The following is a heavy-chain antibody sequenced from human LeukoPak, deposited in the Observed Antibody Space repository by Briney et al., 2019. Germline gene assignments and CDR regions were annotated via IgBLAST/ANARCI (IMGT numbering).Heavy chain of an antibody. D-gene: IGHD2-21*02. CDR2: INHSGST. Sequence: SETLSLTCAVYRGSFSPYYWSWIRQPPGKGLEWIGEINHSGSTNYNPSLKSRVTISVDTSKNQFSLRLSSVTAADTAVYYCARGGFYCGGDCYVDYWGQGTLVTVSS. V-gene: IGHV4-34*01. CDR1: RGSFSPYY. CDR3: ARGGFYCGGDCYVDY. J-gene: IGHJ4*02.